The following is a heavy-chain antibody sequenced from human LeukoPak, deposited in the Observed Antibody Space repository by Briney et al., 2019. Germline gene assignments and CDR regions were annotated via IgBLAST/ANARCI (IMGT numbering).Heavy chain of an antibody. Sequence: SSETLSLTCTVSGGSISSYFWSWIRQPAGKGLEWIGRIYASGSTNYNPSLKSQVTMSVDTSKNQFSLKLTSVTAADTAVYYCAREYSSSSGKNAFDIWGQGTMVTVSS. CDR2: IYASGST. D-gene: IGHD6-6*01. J-gene: IGHJ3*02. V-gene: IGHV4-4*07. CDR1: GGSISSYF. CDR3: AREYSSSSGKNAFDI.